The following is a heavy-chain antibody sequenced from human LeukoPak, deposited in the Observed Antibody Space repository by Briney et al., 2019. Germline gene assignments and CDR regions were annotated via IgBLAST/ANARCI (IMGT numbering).Heavy chain of an antibody. V-gene: IGHV3-30*02. D-gene: IGHD2-21*02. CDR3: ARETLGVTAFDI. Sequence: GGSLRLSCAASGFTFSSFGMHWVRQAPGQGLEWVAFILYDGTNKYYADSVKGRFTISRDNAKNLVYLQMNSLRAEDTAVYYCARETLGVTAFDIWGQGTMVTVSS. CDR1: GFTFSSFG. J-gene: IGHJ3*02. CDR2: ILYDGTNK.